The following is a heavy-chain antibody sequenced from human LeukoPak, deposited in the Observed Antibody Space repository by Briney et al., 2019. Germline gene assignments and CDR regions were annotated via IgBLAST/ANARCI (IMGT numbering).Heavy chain of an antibody. CDR1: GFNVDNFA. Sequence: GGSLRLSCAASGFNVDNFAMGCVRQAPGKGPEWLSAMTGPADTTYYAESVKGRFIISRDYSKSMVYLQMNSLRVEDTAIYSCAKGAEIDHWGQGTLVTVSS. J-gene: IGHJ4*02. CDR3: AKGAEIDH. V-gene: IGHV3-23*01. CDR2: MTGPADTT.